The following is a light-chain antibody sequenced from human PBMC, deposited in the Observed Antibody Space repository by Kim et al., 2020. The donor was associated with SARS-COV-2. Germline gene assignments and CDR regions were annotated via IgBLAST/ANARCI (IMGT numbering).Light chain of an antibody. CDR2: AAS. V-gene: IGKV1-39*01. CDR3: QQSYKIPYT. Sequence: GDRVTSTCRASQSISSYLNWYQQKPGKAPNLLIYAASSLQSGVPSRFSGSGSGTDFTLTISSLQPEDCATYYCQQSYKIPYTFGQGTKLEI. J-gene: IGKJ2*01. CDR1: QSISSY.